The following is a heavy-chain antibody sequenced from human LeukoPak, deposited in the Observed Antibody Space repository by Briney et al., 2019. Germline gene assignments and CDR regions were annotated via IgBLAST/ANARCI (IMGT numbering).Heavy chain of an antibody. D-gene: IGHD3-22*01. V-gene: IGHV3-30*01. Sequence: GRSLRLSCAASGFTFSSYAMHWVRQAPGKGLEWVAVISYDGSNKNYADSVEGRFTISRENSKNTLYLQMNSLRAEDTAVYYCARDYYDSSGYYSFGYWGQGTLVTVSS. CDR2: ISYDGSNK. CDR3: ARDYYDSSGYYSFGY. CDR1: GFTFSSYA. J-gene: IGHJ4*02.